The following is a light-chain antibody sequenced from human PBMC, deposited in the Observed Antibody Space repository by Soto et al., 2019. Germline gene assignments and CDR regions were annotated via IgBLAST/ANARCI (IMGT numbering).Light chain of an antibody. Sequence: DIQMTQSPSTLSASVGDRVTITCRASQSISSWLAWYQQKPGKAPKVLIYDASSLESGVPSRFSGSGSGTEFTLPIRSLQPDDFATYYCQQYNSYSSFTFGQGTKLEIK. V-gene: IGKV1-5*01. CDR3: QQYNSYSSFT. CDR1: QSISSW. CDR2: DAS. J-gene: IGKJ2*01.